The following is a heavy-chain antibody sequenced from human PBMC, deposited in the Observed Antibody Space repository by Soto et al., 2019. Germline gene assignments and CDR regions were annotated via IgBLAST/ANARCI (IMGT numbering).Heavy chain of an antibody. CDR1: GFTFSLYS. CDR3: ARAVTGGLDG. Sequence: EVQLVESGGGLVQPGGSLRLSCAASGFTFSLYSMSWVRQAPGKGLEWVSYISRSSTGIHYADSVKGRFTISRDDATNSMQLQFKSLRDGDTAVYYGARAVTGGLDGWGQGATGSISS. D-gene: IGHD5-18*01. V-gene: IGHV3-48*02. CDR2: ISRSSTGI. J-gene: IGHJ6*02.